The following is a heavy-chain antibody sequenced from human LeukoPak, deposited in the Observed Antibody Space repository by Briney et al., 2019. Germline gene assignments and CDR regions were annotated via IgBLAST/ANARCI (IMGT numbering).Heavy chain of an antibody. CDR1: GFTFSTYW. CDR3: AREAWRVFDY. Sequence: PGGSLRLSCAAAGFTFSTYWRSWARQAPGKGLEWVANINRDGSEKYYVDSVKGRFTISRDNAKNSLYLQMNSLRAEDTAVYYCAREAWRVFDYWGQGTLATVSP. V-gene: IGHV3-7*03. J-gene: IGHJ4*02. CDR2: INRDGSEK.